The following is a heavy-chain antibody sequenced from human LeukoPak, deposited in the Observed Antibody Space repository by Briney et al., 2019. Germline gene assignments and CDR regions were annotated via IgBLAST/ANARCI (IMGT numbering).Heavy chain of an antibody. CDR3: ALYYCSSTSCYTDY. Sequence: ASVKVSCKASGYTSTSYGISWVRQAPGQGLEWMGWISAYNGNTNYAQKLQGRATMTTDTSTSTAYMELRSLRSDDTAVYYCALYYCSSTSCYTDYWGQGTLVTVSS. CDR2: ISAYNGNT. CDR1: GYTSTSYG. V-gene: IGHV1-18*01. D-gene: IGHD2-2*02. J-gene: IGHJ4*02.